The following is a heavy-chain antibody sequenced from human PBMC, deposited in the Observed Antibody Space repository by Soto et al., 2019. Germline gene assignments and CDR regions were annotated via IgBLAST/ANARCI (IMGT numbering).Heavy chain of an antibody. Sequence: SETLSLTCTVSGGSISDYYWGWLRQPPGKGLEWIGSIYYSGSTYYNPSLKSRVTISVDTSKNQFSLKLSSVTAADTAVYYCAREGYSSGYYYYYGMDVWGQGTTVTVSS. V-gene: IGHV4-59*01. D-gene: IGHD3-22*01. CDR3: AREGYSSGYYYYYGMDV. CDR1: GGSISDYY. CDR2: IYYSGST. J-gene: IGHJ6*02.